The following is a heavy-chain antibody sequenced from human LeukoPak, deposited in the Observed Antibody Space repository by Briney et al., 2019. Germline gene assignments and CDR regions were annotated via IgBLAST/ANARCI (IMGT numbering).Heavy chain of an antibody. CDR2: IIPIFGTA. Sequence: SVKVSCKASGGTFSSYAISWVRQAPGQGLEWMGGIIPIFGTANYAQKFQGRVTITTDESTSTAYMELSSPRSEDTAVYYCAQYYYDSSGYYPGYFQHWGQGTLVTVSS. D-gene: IGHD3-22*01. V-gene: IGHV1-69*05. CDR1: GGTFSSYA. CDR3: AQYYYDSSGYYPGYFQH. J-gene: IGHJ1*01.